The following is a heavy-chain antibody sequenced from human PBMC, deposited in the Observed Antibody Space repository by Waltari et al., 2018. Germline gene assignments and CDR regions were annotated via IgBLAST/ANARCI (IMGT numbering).Heavy chain of an antibody. J-gene: IGHJ5*02. Sequence: TNYNPSLKSRVTISVDTSKNQFSLKLSSVTAADTAVYYCAREVFGVAIMGPGNWFDPWGQGTLVTVSS. V-gene: IGHV4-59*01. CDR2: T. CDR3: AREVFGVAIMGPGNWFDP. D-gene: IGHD3-3*01.